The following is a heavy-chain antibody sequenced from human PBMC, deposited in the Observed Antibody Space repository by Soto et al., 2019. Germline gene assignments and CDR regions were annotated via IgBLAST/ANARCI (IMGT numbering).Heavy chain of an antibody. Sequence: PGGSLRLSCAASGFTFSGSWIHWVRQAPGKGLVWVSRINSDGSTTSYADSVKGRFTISRDNAKNTLYLQMNSLRAEDTAVYYCARVGPTAIVYWGQGTLVTVSS. D-gene: IGHD1-26*01. CDR2: INSDGSTT. CDR1: GFTFSGSW. V-gene: IGHV3-74*01. CDR3: ARVGPTAIVY. J-gene: IGHJ4*02.